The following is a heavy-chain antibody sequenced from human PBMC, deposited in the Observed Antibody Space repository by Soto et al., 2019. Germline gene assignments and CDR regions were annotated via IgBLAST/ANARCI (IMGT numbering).Heavy chain of an antibody. J-gene: IGHJ4*02. Sequence: QVQLVESGGGVVQPGRSLRLSCAASGFTFSTYGMHWVRQAPGTGLEWVAVIWYDGSHNDYADSVKGRFTISRDNSKNTLYLQMNSLRVEDTGVYYCARAVGPFDYWGQGTLVAVSS. CDR1: GFTFSTYG. CDR3: ARAVGPFDY. CDR2: IWYDGSHN. V-gene: IGHV3-33*01. D-gene: IGHD1-26*01.